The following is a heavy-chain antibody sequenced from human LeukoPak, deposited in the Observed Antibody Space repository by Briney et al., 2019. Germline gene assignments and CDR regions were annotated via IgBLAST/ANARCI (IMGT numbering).Heavy chain of an antibody. CDR3: ARGPPILWFGESHWFDP. CDR1: GYTFTSYY. J-gene: IGHJ5*02. D-gene: IGHD3-10*01. V-gene: IGHV1-46*01. CDR2: INPSGGST. Sequence: ASVTVSCKASGYTFTSYYMHWVRQAPGQGLEWMGLINPSGGSTSYAQKFQGRVTMTRDTSTSTVYMELSSLRSEDTAVYYCARGPPILWFGESHWFDPWGQGTLVTVSS.